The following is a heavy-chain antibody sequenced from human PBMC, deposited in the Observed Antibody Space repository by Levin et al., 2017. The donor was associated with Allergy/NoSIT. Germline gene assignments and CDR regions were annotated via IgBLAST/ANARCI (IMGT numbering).Heavy chain of an antibody. CDR2: IIPILGIA. D-gene: IGHD2-2*01. Sequence: KISCKASGGTFSSYAISWVRQAPGQGLEWMGRIIPILGIANYAQKFQGRVTITADKSTSTAYMELSSLRSEDTPVYYCARDCPLVVPAARYYYYGMDVWGQGTTVTVSS. V-gene: IGHV1-69*04. CDR3: ARDCPLVVPAARYYYYGMDV. CDR1: GGTFSSYA. J-gene: IGHJ6*02.